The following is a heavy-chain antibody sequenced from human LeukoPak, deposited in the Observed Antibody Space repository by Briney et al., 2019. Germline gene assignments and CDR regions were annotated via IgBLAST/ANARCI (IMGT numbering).Heavy chain of an antibody. CDR1: GFIFSSYE. V-gene: IGHV3-48*03. D-gene: IGHD5-18*01. Sequence: GGSLRLSCAASGFIFSSYEMNWVRQAPGKGLEWVSYISSSGTTVYYADSVRGRFTVSRDSAKSSLYLQMNSLRAEDTAVYYCASVSGRGYSFGWNDCWGQGTLVTVSS. CDR3: ASVSGRGYSFGWNDC. CDR2: ISSSGTTV. J-gene: IGHJ4*02.